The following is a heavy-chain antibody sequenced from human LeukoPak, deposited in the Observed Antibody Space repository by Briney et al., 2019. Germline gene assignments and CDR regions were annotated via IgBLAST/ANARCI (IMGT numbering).Heavy chain of an antibody. V-gene: IGHV3-30*02. CDR3: ARALLWFGEFLDAFDI. CDR2: IWYDGTNK. CDR1: GFTFGHYG. D-gene: IGHD3-10*01. Sequence: PGGSLRLSCATSGFTFGHYGMNWVRQAPGKGLEWVSLIWYDGTNKYYADSVKGRFTISRDNSKNTLYLQMNSLRAEDTAVYYCARALLWFGEFLDAFDIWGQGTMVTVSS. J-gene: IGHJ3*02.